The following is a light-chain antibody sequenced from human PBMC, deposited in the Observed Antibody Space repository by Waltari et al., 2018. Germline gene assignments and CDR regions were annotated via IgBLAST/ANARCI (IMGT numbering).Light chain of an antibody. J-gene: IGLJ1*01. CDR2: EVS. Sequence: QSALTQPASVSGSPGQSITISCTGTSSDVGGYNYVSWYQQHPGKAPKFMIYEVSNRPSGVSNRFSGSKACNTASLTISGLQAEDEADYYCSSYRRSGTYVFGTGTTVTVL. CDR1: SSDVGGYNY. V-gene: IGLV2-14*01. CDR3: SSYRRSGTYV.